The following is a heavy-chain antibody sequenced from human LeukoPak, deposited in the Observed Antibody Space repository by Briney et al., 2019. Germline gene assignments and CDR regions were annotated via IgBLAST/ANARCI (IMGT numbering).Heavy chain of an antibody. Sequence: ASVKVSCKVSGYTLTELSMHWVRQAPGKGLEWMGGFDPEDGETIYAQKFQGRVTMTEDTSTDTAYMELSSLRSEDTAVYYCATVPVVPFYFDYWGQGTLVTVSS. D-gene: IGHD4-23*01. V-gene: IGHV1-24*01. CDR2: FDPEDGET. CDR3: ATVPVVPFYFDY. CDR1: GYTLTELS. J-gene: IGHJ4*02.